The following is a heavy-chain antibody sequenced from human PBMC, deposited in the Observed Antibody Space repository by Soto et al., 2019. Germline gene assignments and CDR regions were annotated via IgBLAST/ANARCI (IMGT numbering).Heavy chain of an antibody. CDR3: ARDIKEYSSSHPHYYGTDV. CDR1: GGTFSSYA. D-gene: IGHD6-6*01. J-gene: IGHJ6*02. Sequence: SVKVSCKASGGTFSSYAISWVRQAPGQGLEWMGGIIPIFGTANYAQKFQGRVTITADKSTSTAYMELSSLRSEDTAVYYCARDIKEYSSSHPHYYGTDVWGQGTTVTVSS. V-gene: IGHV1-69*06. CDR2: IIPIFGTA.